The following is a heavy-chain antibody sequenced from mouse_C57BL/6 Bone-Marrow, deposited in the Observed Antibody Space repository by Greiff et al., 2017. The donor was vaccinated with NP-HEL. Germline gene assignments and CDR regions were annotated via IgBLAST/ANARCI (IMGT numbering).Heavy chain of an antibody. CDR1: GYTFTDYN. CDR2: INPNNGGT. CDR3: ARGPYYYGSSSYYLNN. V-gene: IGHV1-22*01. J-gene: IGHJ2*01. D-gene: IGHD1-1*01. Sequence: EVQLQQSGPELVKPGASVKMSCKASGYTFTDYNMHWVKQSHGKSLEWIGYINPNNGGTSYNQKFKGKATLTVNKSSSTAYMELRSLTSEDSAVYYCARGPYYYGSSSYYLNNWGKGTTLTVSS.